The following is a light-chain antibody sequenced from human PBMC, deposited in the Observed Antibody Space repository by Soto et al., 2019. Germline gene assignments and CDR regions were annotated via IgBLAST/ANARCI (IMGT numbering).Light chain of an antibody. Sequence: DIQMTQSPSTLSAFVGDRVTITCRASQGISSELAWYQQKPGKAPKLLIYKASSLESGVPSRFSGRGSGTEFTLTISSLQPDDFAAYDCQQYNSYSLTFGQGTKVEV. CDR1: QGISSE. J-gene: IGKJ1*01. CDR3: QQYNSYSLT. CDR2: KAS. V-gene: IGKV1-5*03.